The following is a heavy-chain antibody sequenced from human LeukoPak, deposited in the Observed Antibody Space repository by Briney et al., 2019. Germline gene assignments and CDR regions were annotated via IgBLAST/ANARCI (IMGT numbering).Heavy chain of an antibody. Sequence: PGGSLRLSCAASGFTFSSYAMSWVRQAPGKGLEWVSAISGSGGSIYYADSVKGRFTISRDNSKNTLYLQMNSLRAEDTAVYYCAKGGGGGVRYFDYWGQGTLVTVSS. CDR2: ISGSGGSI. CDR1: GFTFSSYA. CDR3: AKGGGGGVRYFDY. D-gene: IGHD3-16*01. V-gene: IGHV3-23*01. J-gene: IGHJ4*02.